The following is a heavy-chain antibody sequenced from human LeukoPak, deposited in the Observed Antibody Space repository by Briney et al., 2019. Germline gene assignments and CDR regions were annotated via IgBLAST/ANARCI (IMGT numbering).Heavy chain of an antibody. CDR2: IKHSGSTS. D-gene: IGHD6-19*01. Sequence: SETLSLTCAVYGESFSGYFWNWIRQPPGKGLEWIGEIKHSGSTSNHNPSLKSRVTMSVDTSKNQFSLKLGSVTAADTAVYYCASFRVGVAGPRYYFDYWGQGTLVTVSS. J-gene: IGHJ4*02. CDR3: ASFRVGVAGPRYYFDY. V-gene: IGHV4-34*01. CDR1: GESFSGYF.